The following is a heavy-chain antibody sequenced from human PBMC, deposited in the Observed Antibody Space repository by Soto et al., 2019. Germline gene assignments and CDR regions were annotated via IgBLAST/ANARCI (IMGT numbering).Heavy chain of an antibody. CDR2: IYYSGST. J-gene: IGHJ5*02. CDR3: ARYRGPPLRGYNWFDP. Sequence: QVQLQESGPGLVKPSETLSLTCTVSGGSISSYYWSWIRQPPGKGLEWIGYIYYSGSTNYNPSLKSRVTISVDTSKNQFALKLSSVTAADTAVYYCARYRGPPLRGYNWFDPWGQGTLVTVSS. V-gene: IGHV4-59*01. CDR1: GGSISSYY. D-gene: IGHD3-10*01.